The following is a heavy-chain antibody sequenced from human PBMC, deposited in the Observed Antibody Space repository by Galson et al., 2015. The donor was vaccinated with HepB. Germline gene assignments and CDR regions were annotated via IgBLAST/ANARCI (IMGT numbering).Heavy chain of an antibody. D-gene: IGHD2-2*01. J-gene: IGHJ6*02. CDR3: AKGRGYCSSTSCEQLYHYYYGMDV. V-gene: IGHV3-30*04. CDR1: GFTFSSYA. CDR2: ISYDGSNK. Sequence: SLRLSCAASGFTFSSYAMHWVRQAPGKGLEWVAVISYDGSNKYYADSVKGRFTISRDNSKNTLYLQMNSLRAEDTAVYYCAKGRGYCSSTSCEQLYHYYYGMDVWGQGTTVTVSS.